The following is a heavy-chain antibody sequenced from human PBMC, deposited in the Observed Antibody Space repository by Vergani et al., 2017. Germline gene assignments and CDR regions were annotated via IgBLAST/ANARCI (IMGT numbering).Heavy chain of an antibody. CDR2: VNPNSGDT. D-gene: IGHD3-10*01. J-gene: IGHJ6*02. CDR1: GYTFSAYY. CDR3: ARDRVAYSGFYYGMDV. V-gene: IGHV1-2*02. Sequence: QVHLVQSGAEVKKPGASVKVSCQTSGYTFSAYYIHWVRQAPGQGLEWMGWVNPNSGDTNYAQKFQGRVTMTRDMAINTIYMELSRLTSDDTAVYYCARDRVAYSGFYYGMDVWGQGTTVTVSS.